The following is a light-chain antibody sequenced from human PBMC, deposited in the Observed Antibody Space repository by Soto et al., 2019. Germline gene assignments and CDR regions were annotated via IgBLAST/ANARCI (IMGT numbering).Light chain of an antibody. J-gene: IGLJ3*02. CDR3: QTWGTGPWV. CDR1: SGHSSYD. V-gene: IGLV4-69*01. Sequence: QLVLTQSPSASASLGASVKLTCTLSSGHSSYDIAWHQQQPEKGPRYLMKVNSDGSHRKGDGIPDRFSGSSSGAERYLTISSLQSEDEADYYCQTWGTGPWVFGGGTKLTVL. CDR2: VNSDGSH.